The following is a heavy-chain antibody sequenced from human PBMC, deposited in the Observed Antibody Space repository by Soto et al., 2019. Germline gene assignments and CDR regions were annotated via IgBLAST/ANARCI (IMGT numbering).Heavy chain of an antibody. CDR1: GGSISSGNW. CDR2: LYHSGSA. V-gene: IGHV4-4*02. J-gene: IGHJ4*02. Sequence: QVQLQESGPGLVKPSGTLSLTCAVSGGSISSGNWWSWVRQPPGKGLEWIGELYHSGSANYNPSLKSRVTISVDKSKNHFSLKVTSVTAADTAVYYSPSPRGNTYGPYDYWGQGTLVTVSS. CDR3: PSPRGNTYGPYDY. D-gene: IGHD5-18*01.